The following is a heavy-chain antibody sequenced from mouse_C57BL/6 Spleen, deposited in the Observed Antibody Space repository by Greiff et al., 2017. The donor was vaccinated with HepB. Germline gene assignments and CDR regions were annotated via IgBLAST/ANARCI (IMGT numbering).Heavy chain of an antibody. V-gene: IGHV1-42*01. CDR2: INPSTGGT. CDR3: APYDYGGELAY. Sequence: EVQGVESGPELVKPGASVKISCKASGYSFTGYYMNWVKQSPEKSLEWIGEINPSTGGTTYNQKFKAKATLTVDKSSSTAYMQLKSLTSEDSAVYYCAPYDYGGELAYWGQGTLVTVSA. D-gene: IGHD2-4*01. J-gene: IGHJ3*01. CDR1: GYSFTGYY.